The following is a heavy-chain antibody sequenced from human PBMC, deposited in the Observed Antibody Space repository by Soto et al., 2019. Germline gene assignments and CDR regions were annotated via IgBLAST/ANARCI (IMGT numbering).Heavy chain of an antibody. V-gene: IGHV1-69*08. Sequence: QVPLVQSGAEVKKPGSSVKVSCKASGGTFSSYTISWVRQAPGQGLGWMGRIIPILALANYAQKFQGRVTITADKSTSTAYMELSSLRSEDTAVYYCARERLRGGFDYWGQGTLVTVSS. CDR2: IIPILALA. D-gene: IGHD3-10*01. CDR1: GGTFSSYT. J-gene: IGHJ4*02. CDR3: ARERLRGGFDY.